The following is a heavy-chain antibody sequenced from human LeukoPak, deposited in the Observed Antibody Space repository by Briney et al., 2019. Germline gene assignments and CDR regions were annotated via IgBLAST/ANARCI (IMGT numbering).Heavy chain of an antibody. D-gene: IGHD3-10*01. CDR2: IYYSGRT. Sequence: SETLSLTCTVSGGSISIGSYYWGWIRQPPGKGLEWIGYIYYSGRTTYNPSLKSRVTISVDTSKNQFSLKLSSVTAADTAMYYCARGVIYNNRWFEYGDYFDYWGQGTLVTVSS. V-gene: IGHV4-61*01. J-gene: IGHJ4*02. CDR1: GGSISIGSYY. CDR3: ARGVIYNNRWFEYGDYFDY.